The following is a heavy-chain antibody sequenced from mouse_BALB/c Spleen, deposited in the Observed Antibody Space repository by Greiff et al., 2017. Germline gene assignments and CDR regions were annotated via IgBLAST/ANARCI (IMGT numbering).Heavy chain of an antibody. V-gene: IGHV5-17*02. CDR2: ISSGSSTI. J-gene: IGHJ2*01. Sequence: EVHLVESGGGLVQPGGSRKLSCAASGFTFSSFGMHWVRQAPEKGLEWVAYISSGSSTIYYADTVKGRFTISRDNPKNTLFLQMTSLRSEDTAMYYCVRSPHYYGSSPYYFDYWGQGTTLTVSS. CDR1: GFTFSSFG. CDR3: VRSPHYYGSSPYYFDY. D-gene: IGHD1-1*01.